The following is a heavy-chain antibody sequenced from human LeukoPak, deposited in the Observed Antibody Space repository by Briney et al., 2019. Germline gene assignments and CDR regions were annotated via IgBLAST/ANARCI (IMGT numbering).Heavy chain of an antibody. V-gene: IGHV4-59*01. Sequence: SETLSLTCTVSGGSISSYYWSWIRQPPGKGLEWIGYIYYSGSTNYNPSLKSRVTISVDTSKNQFSLRLTSVTAADTAVYYCAREVHYASGWYFDSWGQGTLVTASS. CDR1: GGSISSYY. D-gene: IGHD2-2*01. CDR2: IYYSGST. CDR3: AREVHYASGWYFDS. J-gene: IGHJ4*02.